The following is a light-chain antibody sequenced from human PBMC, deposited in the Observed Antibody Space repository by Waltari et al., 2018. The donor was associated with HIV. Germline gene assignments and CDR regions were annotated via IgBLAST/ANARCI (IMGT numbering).Light chain of an antibody. Sequence: QAVVTQEPSLTVSPGGTVTLTCGSSTGAVTSSHYPFWFQQKPGQAPRTLIYDTTNKHSWTPARFSGSLLGGKAALTLSGAQPEDEADYYCLLSYSGARLVVFGGGTKLTVL. CDR1: TGAVTSSHY. V-gene: IGLV7-46*01. CDR2: DTT. J-gene: IGLJ2*01. CDR3: LLSYSGARLVV.